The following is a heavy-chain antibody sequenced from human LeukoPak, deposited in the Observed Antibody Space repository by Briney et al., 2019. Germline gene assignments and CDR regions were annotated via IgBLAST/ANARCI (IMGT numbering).Heavy chain of an antibody. J-gene: IGHJ6*02. CDR2: INHSGST. V-gene: IGHV4-34*01. Sequence: PSETLSLTCAVYGGSFSGYYWSWIRQPPGKGLEWIGEINHSGSTNYNPSLKSRVTISVDTSKNQFSLKLSSVTAADTAVYYCARVGRTYYYGSGSRLGGMDVWGQGTTVTVSS. CDR1: GGSFSGYY. CDR3: ARVGRTYYYGSGSRLGGMDV. D-gene: IGHD3-10*01.